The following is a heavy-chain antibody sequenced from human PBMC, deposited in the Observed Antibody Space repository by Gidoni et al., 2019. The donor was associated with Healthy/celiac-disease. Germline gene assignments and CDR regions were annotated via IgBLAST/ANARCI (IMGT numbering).Heavy chain of an antibody. CDR3: ARGNRERDYYYYYMDV. V-gene: IGHV3-21*01. CDR2: ISSSSSYI. CDR1: GFTFSSYS. J-gene: IGHJ6*03. Sequence: EVQLVESGGGLVKPGGSLRLSCAASGFTFSSYSMNWVRQAPGKGLEWVASISSSSSYIYYADSVKGRFTISRDNAKNSLYLQMNSLRAEDTAVYYCARGNRERDYYYYYMDVWGKGTTVTVSS. D-gene: IGHD1-1*01.